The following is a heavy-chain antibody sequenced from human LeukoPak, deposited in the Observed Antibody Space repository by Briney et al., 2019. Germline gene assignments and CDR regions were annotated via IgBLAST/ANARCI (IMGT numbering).Heavy chain of an antibody. J-gene: IGHJ6*02. CDR3: ARNNGMDV. Sequence: PGGSLRLSCAASGFTFSSYAMHWVRQAPGKGLEWVAIISYDGSYKYYEDSVEGRFTISKDNAKNSLYLQMNSLRAEDTALYHCARNNGMDVWGQGTTVIVSS. CDR2: ISYDGSYK. CDR1: GFTFSSYA. V-gene: IGHV3-30*04.